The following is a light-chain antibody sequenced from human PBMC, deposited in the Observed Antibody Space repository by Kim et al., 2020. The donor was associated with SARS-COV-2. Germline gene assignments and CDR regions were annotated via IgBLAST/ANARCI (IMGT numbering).Light chain of an antibody. CDR1: QSISYYY. CDR3: QQYGGSLT. Sequence: LAAGGSALLSCRDNQSISYYYLAWYQKKPGQAPRLLVYGTYNRDAGIPDRFSGRGSRADFTLTIRRLAEEFFVVYYCQQYGGSLTFGGGTKVDIK. J-gene: IGKJ4*01. V-gene: IGKV3-20*01. CDR2: GTY.